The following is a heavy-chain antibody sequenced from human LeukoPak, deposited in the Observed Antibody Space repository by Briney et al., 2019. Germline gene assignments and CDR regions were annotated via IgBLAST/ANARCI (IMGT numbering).Heavy chain of an antibody. Sequence: GGSLRLSCAASGFTFSSYAMSWVRQAPGKGLEWVSAISGSGGSTYYADSVKGRFTISRDNSKNTLYLQMNSLRAEDTAVYYRAKRWLGYCSGGSCYYFDYWGQGTLVTVSS. CDR1: GFTFSSYA. CDR2: ISGSGGST. V-gene: IGHV3-23*01. J-gene: IGHJ4*02. D-gene: IGHD2-15*01. CDR3: AKRWLGYCSGGSCYYFDY.